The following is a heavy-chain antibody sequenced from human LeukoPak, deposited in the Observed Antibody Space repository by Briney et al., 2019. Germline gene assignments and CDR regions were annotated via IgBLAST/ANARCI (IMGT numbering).Heavy chain of an antibody. CDR1: GFTFSSYG. D-gene: IGHD6-13*01. V-gene: IGHV3-33*01. J-gene: IGHJ4*02. CDR2: IWYDGSNK. CDR3: ARGSSTWSPYFDY. Sequence: PGGSLRLSCAASGFTFSSYGMHWVRQAPGKGLEWVAVIWYDGSNKYYADSVKGRFTISRDNSKNTLFLQMNSLRAEDTAVFYCARGSSTWSPYFDYWGQGTLVTVSS.